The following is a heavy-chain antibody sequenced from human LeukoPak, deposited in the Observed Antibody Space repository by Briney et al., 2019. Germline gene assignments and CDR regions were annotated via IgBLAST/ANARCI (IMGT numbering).Heavy chain of an antibody. CDR3: ARELGYNWNLDY. J-gene: IGHJ4*02. CDR1: GFTFSSYW. Sequence: GGSLTLFCAASGFTFSSYWYHWVRQAPGKGLVWVSRLDSDGSSATYADSVKGRFTISRDNAKNTLYLQMNSLRAEDTAVYYCARELGYNWNLDYWGQGTLVTVSS. CDR2: LDSDGSSA. V-gene: IGHV3-74*01. D-gene: IGHD1-20*01.